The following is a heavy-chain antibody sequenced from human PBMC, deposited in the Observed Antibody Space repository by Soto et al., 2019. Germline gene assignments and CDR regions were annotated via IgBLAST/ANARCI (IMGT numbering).Heavy chain of an antibody. CDR3: AKGGTSTSCSPTGFDP. CDR2: IKTDGSET. D-gene: IGHD2-2*01. Sequence: PGGSLRLSCAASGFTFSSFWMSWVRQAPGKGLEWVDNIKTDGSETHYVYSVKGRFTSSRDNPKNTLYVQMNSLRAEDTAIYYCAKGGTSTSCSPTGFDPWGQGTLVTVSS. CDR1: GFTFSSFW. J-gene: IGHJ5*02. V-gene: IGHV3-7*03.